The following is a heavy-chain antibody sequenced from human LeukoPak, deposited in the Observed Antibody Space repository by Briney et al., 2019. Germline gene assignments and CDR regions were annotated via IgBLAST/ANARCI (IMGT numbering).Heavy chain of an antibody. V-gene: IGHV1-18*01. CDR3: ARDYILPLETDNGDGFAI. D-gene: IGHD3-3*02. CDR1: GYTFGQYS. CDR2: VSPSHTTR. Sequence: ASVKVSCKASGYTFGQYSISWVRQAPGKGLEWMGWVSPSHTTRVYAQEFQGRVTMTADTNTNTVSMELRSLRSDDTAVYFCARDYILPLETDNGDGFAIWGQGTVVTVSS. J-gene: IGHJ3*02.